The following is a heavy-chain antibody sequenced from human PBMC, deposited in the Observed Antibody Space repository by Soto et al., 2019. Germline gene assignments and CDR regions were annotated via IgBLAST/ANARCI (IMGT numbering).Heavy chain of an antibody. CDR2: ISYDGSNK. Sequence: QVQLVESGGGVVQPGRSLRLSCAASGFTFSSYGMHWVRQAPGKGLEWVAVISYDGSNKYYADSVKGRFTISRDNSKNKLYLQMNSERAEDTVVYYCTNVRSGDIAAAGRNGMDVWGQGTPVTVSS. D-gene: IGHD6-13*01. CDR1: GFTFSSYG. J-gene: IGHJ6*02. V-gene: IGHV3-30*18. CDR3: TNVRSGDIAAAGRNGMDV.